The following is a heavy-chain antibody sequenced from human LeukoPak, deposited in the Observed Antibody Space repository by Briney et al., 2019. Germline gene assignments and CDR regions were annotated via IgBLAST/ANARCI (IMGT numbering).Heavy chain of an antibody. V-gene: IGHV3-23*01. CDR2: ISGSGGST. J-gene: IGHJ4*02. CDR3: AKGPGRYGGNTGAVDY. Sequence: GGSLRLSCAASGFTFSSYSMNWVRQAPGKGLEWVSAISGSGGSTYYADSVKGRFTISRDNSKNTLYLQMNSLRAEDTAVYYCAKGPGRYGGNTGAVDYWGQGTLVTVSS. CDR1: GFTFSSYS. D-gene: IGHD4-23*01.